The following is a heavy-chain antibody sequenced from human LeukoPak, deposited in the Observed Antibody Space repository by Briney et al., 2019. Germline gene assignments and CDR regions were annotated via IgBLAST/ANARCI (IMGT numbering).Heavy chain of an antibody. CDR3: ARDGLHTAHFDY. CDR1: GFTFSSFT. D-gene: IGHD5-18*01. J-gene: IGHJ4*02. V-gene: IGHV3-48*02. CDR2: VSDTGNI. Sequence: PGGSLRLSCAASGFTFSSFTMSWVRQAPGKGLEWVSTVSDTGNIHYSDSVKGRFTIPRDNAKNSLYLQMNSLRDEDTAVYYCARDGLHTAHFDYWGQGTLVTVSS.